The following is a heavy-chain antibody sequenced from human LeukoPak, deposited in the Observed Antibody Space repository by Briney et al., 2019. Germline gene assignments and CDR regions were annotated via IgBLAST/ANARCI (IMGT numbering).Heavy chain of an antibody. Sequence: SVKVSRKASGGTFSSYAISWVRQAPGQGLEWMGRIIPILGIANYAQKFQGRVTITADKSTSTAYMELSSLRSEDTAVYYCASSGSSGVYWGQGALVTVSS. CDR3: ASSGSSGVY. CDR1: GGTFSSYA. J-gene: IGHJ4*02. CDR2: IIPILGIA. D-gene: IGHD6-6*01. V-gene: IGHV1-69*04.